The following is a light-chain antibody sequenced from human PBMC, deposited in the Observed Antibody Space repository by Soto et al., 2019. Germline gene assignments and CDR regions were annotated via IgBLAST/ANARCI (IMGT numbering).Light chain of an antibody. V-gene: IGLV2-8*01. J-gene: IGLJ1*01. CDR2: EVS. CDR1: SSDVGGYNY. Sequence: QSALTQPPSASGSPGQSVTISCTGTSSDVGGYNYVSWYQQHPGKAPKLMIYEVSKRPSGVPDRFSGSKSGNTASLTVSGLQAEDEADYYCSSYAGSRTLRVFGTGTKLTVL. CDR3: SSYAGSRTLRV.